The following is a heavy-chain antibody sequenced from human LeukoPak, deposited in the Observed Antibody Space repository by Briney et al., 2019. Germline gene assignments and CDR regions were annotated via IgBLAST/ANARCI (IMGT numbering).Heavy chain of an antibody. CDR1: GFTVSSNY. CDR3: ARQYYYGSGTDDY. J-gene: IGHJ4*02. D-gene: IGHD3-10*01. CDR2: IYSGGST. Sequence: GGSLRLSCAASGFTVSSNYMSWVRQAPGKGLEWVSVIYSGGSTYYADSVKGRFTISRDNSKNTLYLQMNSLRAEDTAVYYCARQYYYGSGTDDYWGQGTLVTVSS. V-gene: IGHV3-66*04.